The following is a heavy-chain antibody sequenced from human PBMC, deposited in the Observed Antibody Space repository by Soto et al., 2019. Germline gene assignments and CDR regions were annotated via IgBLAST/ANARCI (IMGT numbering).Heavy chain of an antibody. CDR1: GFSVSSNY. CDR3: ARGGGPFMNSVPSPFDY. V-gene: IGHV3-53*04. D-gene: IGHD4-17*01. CDR2: LYSDGTT. Sequence: EVPLVESGGGLVQPGGSLRLSCVVSGFSVSSNYMSWVRQAPGKGLDWVSVLYSDGTTYYVDSVKGRFTISRHNSKKALCIQMDSLRTEDTAVDYCARGGGPFMNSVPSPFDYWGQGTLVTVSS. J-gene: IGHJ4*02.